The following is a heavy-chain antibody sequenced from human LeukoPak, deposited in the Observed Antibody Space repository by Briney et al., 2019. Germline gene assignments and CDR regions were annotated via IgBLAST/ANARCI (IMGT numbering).Heavy chain of an antibody. J-gene: IGHJ4*02. V-gene: IGHV3-30-3*01. CDR1: GFTFSSYA. CDR2: ISYDGSNK. CDR3: ARGHLYSSSFPSYFDY. D-gene: IGHD6-6*01. Sequence: PGGYLRLSCAASGFTFSSYAMHWVRQAPGKGLEWVAVISYDGSNKYYADSVKGRFTISRDNSKNTLYLQMNSLRAEDTAVYYCARGHLYSSSFPSYFDYWGQGTLVTVSS.